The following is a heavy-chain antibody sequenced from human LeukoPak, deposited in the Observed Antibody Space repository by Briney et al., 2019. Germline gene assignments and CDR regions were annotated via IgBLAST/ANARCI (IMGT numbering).Heavy chain of an antibody. D-gene: IGHD3-10*01. CDR2: INHSGST. Sequence: SETLSLTCAVYGGSFSGYYWSWIRQPPGKGLEWIGEINHSGSTNYNPSLKSRVTISVDTSKNQFSLKLSSVTAADTAVYYCARDPGVLAFDIWGQGTMVTVSS. J-gene: IGHJ3*02. CDR3: ARDPGVLAFDI. CDR1: GGSFSGYY. V-gene: IGHV4-34*01.